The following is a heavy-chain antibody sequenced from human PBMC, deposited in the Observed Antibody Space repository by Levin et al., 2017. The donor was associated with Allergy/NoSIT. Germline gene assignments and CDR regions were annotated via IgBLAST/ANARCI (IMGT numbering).Heavy chain of an antibody. CDR1: GFTFSSYS. CDR3: ARETDIVPHYYYGMDV. V-gene: IGHV3-48*01. D-gene: IGHD2-8*01. Sequence: GESLKISCAASGFTFSSYSMNWVRQAPGKGLEWVSYISSSSSTIYYADSVKGRFTISRDNAKNSLYLQMNSLRAEDTAVYYCARETDIVPHYYYGMDVWGQGTTVTVSS. J-gene: IGHJ6*02. CDR2: ISSSSSTI.